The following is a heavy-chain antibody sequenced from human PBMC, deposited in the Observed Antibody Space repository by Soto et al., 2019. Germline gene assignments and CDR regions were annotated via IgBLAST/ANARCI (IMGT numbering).Heavy chain of an antibody. V-gene: IGHV4-30-4*01. D-gene: IGHD3-16*02. Sequence: QVQLQESGPGLVKPSQTLSVTCTVPGGSISSGDYYWSWIRQPPGKGLEWIGYIYYSGSTNYNPSLSSRVSISVDTSKNQFSRNLSSVTAADTAVYYCARIVESGYTIDFDLWGRGTLVTVSS. CDR3: ARIVESGYTIDFDL. J-gene: IGHJ2*01. CDR1: GGSISSGDYY. CDR2: IYYSGST.